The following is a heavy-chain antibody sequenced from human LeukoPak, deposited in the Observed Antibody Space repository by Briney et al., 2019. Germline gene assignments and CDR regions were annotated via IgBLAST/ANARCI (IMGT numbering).Heavy chain of an antibody. V-gene: IGHV3-11*04. CDR3: ARFALKTPPTD. CDR2: ISSSGNTI. Sequence: PGGSLRLSCAASGFTFSDYYMSWIRQAPGKGLEWVSYISSSGNTIYYADSVKGRFTISRDDAKNSLYLQMNSLRAEDTAVYYCARFALKTPPTDWGQGTLVTVSS. J-gene: IGHJ4*02. CDR1: GFTFSDYY.